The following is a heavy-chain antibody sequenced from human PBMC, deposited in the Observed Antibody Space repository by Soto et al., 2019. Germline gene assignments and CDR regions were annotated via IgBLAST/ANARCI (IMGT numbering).Heavy chain of an antibody. CDR1: GLRFSSYA. CDR2: ISGSGGSS. D-gene: IGHD3-16*01. Sequence: GGSLRLSCAASGLRFSSYAMSWVRQAPGKGLEWVSGISGSGGSSYFADSVKGRFAISRDNSKNTLYLQMNSLRAEDTAVYYCAKGRGSYYAYDMDVWGQGTAVTVS. CDR3: AKGRGSYYAYDMDV. V-gene: IGHV3-23*01. J-gene: IGHJ6*02.